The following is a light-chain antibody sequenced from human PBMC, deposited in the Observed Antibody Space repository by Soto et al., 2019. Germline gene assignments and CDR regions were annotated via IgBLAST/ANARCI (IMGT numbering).Light chain of an antibody. CDR1: SSDVGNYNY. V-gene: IGLV2-14*01. Sequence: QSVLTQPASVSGSPGQSITISCTGTSSDVGNYNYVSWYQQYPGRVPKLLIYMVSNRASGVSNRFSGSKSGNTASLTISGLQAEDKADYFCTSPTPGSLYVFGTGTKVTVL. CDR2: MVS. CDR3: TSPTPGSLYV. J-gene: IGLJ1*01.